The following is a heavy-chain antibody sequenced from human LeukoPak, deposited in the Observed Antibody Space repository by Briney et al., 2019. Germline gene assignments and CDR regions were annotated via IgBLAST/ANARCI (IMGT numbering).Heavy chain of an antibody. J-gene: IGHJ4*02. V-gene: IGHV1-69*05. CDR2: IIPIFGTA. CDR1: GGTFSSYA. D-gene: IGHD2-2*01. Sequence: SVNVSCKASGGTFSSYAISWVRQAPGQGLEWMGGIIPIFGTANYAQKFQGRVTITTDESTSTAYMELSSLRSEDTAVYYCARDYCSSTSCHRALNYWGQGTLVTVSS. CDR3: ARDYCSSTSCHRALNY.